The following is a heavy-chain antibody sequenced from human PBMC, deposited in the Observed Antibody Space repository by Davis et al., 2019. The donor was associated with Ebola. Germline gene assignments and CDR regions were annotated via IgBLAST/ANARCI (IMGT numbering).Heavy chain of an antibody. Sequence: PGGSLRLSCAASGFTFSSYAMSWVRQAPGKGLEWVSAISGSGGSTYYADSVKGRFTISRHNSKNTLYLQMNSLRAEDTAVYYCARAITAMAKGLYYYGMDVWGQGTTVTVSS. V-gene: IGHV3-23*01. CDR1: GFTFSSYA. CDR2: ISGSGGST. CDR3: ARAITAMAKGLYYYGMDV. D-gene: IGHD5-18*01. J-gene: IGHJ6*02.